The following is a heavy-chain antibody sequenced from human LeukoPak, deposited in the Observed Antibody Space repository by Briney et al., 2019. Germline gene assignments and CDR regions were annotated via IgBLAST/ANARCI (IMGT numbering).Heavy chain of an antibody. CDR3: ARARELLGWFDP. CDR1: GGTFSSYA. Sequence: ASVKVSCKASGGTFSSYAISWVRQAPGQGLEWMGWISAYNGNTNYAQKLQGRVTMTTDTSTSTAYMELRSLRSDDTAVYYCARARELLGWFDPWGQGTLVTVSS. V-gene: IGHV1-18*01. D-gene: IGHD1-26*01. J-gene: IGHJ5*02. CDR2: ISAYNGNT.